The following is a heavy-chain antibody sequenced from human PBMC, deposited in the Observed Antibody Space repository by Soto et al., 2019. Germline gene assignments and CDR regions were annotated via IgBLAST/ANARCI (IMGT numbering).Heavy chain of an antibody. CDR3: ARNDYDYVWESPGGDAFDI. CDR1: GGSISSGDYY. Sequence: SETLSLTCTVSGGSISSGDYYWNWIRQPPGKGLEWIGFIFNTGSTYYNPSLKSRLTISVDMSKNQFSLRLTSVTAADTAVYYCARNDYDYVWESPGGDAFDIWGQGTMVTVSS. V-gene: IGHV4-30-4*01. D-gene: IGHD3-16*01. J-gene: IGHJ3*02. CDR2: IFNTGST.